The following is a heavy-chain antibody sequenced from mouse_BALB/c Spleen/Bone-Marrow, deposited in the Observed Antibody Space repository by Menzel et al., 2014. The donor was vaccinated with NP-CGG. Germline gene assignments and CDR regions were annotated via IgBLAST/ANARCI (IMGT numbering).Heavy chain of an antibody. CDR2: VDPSDGYT. D-gene: IGHD1-3*01. CDR3: ARGGDNFAWFAY. Sequence: QVQLQQSGAELVTPGASVKLSCKASGYTFTTYWMHWVKQRPGHGLGWIGQVDPSDGYTNYSQMFKGKATLTVDKSSSTAYMQLSSLSSEDPAVYYCARGGDNFAWFAYWGQGTLVTVSA. J-gene: IGHJ3*01. V-gene: IGHV1-69*02. CDR1: GYTFTTYW.